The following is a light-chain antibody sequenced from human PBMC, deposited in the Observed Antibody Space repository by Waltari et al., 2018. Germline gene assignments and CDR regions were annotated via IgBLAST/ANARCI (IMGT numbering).Light chain of an antibody. CDR1: QDINNY. CDR3: QQYDNLPIT. Sequence: DIQMTQSPSSLSASVVDRVTITCQASQDINNYLNWYQQKPGKAPKLLIYDASNLETGVPSRFSGSGSETDFTFTISSLQPEDIATYYCQQYDNLPITFGQGTRLEIK. J-gene: IGKJ5*01. V-gene: IGKV1-33*01. CDR2: DAS.